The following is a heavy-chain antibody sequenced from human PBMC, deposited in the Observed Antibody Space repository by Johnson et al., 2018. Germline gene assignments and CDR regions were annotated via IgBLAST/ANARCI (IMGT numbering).Heavy chain of an antibody. D-gene: IGHD6-13*01. Sequence: QVQLVQSGGGLVKPGGSLRLSCAASGFTFSDYYMSWIRQAPGKGLEWVSYISSSGSTIYYADSVKGRFTISRDNAKNSLFLQMNSLRAADTAVYYCARKGAGYTSSWYYFQHWGQGTLVTVSS. V-gene: IGHV3-11*01. J-gene: IGHJ1*01. CDR3: ARKGAGYTSSWYYFQH. CDR1: GFTFSDYY. CDR2: ISSSGSTI.